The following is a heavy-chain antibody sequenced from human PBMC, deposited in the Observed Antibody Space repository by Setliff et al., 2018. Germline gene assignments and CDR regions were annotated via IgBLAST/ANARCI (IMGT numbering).Heavy chain of an antibody. CDR1: GGTFSSYA. Sequence: GASVKVSCKASGGTFSSYAITWVRQAPGQGLEWMGGIIPIFGTANYAQKFQGRVTITADKSTSTAYMELSSLRSEDTAVYYCARGRHPPWSGYPYYYMDVWGKGTTVTVPS. CDR3: ARGRHPPWSGYPYYYMDV. D-gene: IGHD3-3*01. J-gene: IGHJ6*03. CDR2: IIPIFGTA. V-gene: IGHV1-69*06.